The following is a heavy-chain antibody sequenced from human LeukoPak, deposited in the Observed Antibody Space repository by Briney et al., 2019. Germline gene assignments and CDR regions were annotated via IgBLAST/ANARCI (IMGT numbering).Heavy chain of an antibody. CDR1: GFTFNNTN. V-gene: IGHV3-21*06. CDR2: ISASSNYI. D-gene: IGHD2-8*01. Sequence: PGGSLRLSCAASGFTFNNTNMNWVRQAPGKGLKWVSFISASSNYIYYADSVKGRFTISRDDAQNSLYLQMNSLRAEDTAVYFCARVVNGYVDYWGQGTLVTVSS. J-gene: IGHJ4*02. CDR3: ARVVNGYVDY.